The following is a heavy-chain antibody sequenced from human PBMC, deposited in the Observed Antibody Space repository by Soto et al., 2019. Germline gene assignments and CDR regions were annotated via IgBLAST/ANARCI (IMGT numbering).Heavy chain of an antibody. J-gene: IGHJ5*02. D-gene: IGHD6-19*01. Sequence: KASETLSLTCTVSGGSISSYYWSWIRQPPGKGLEWIGYIYYSGSTNYNPSLKSRVTISVDTSKNQFSLKLSSVTAADTAVYYCARDRGGWRLYNWFDPWGQGTLVTVSS. CDR3: ARDRGGWRLYNWFDP. CDR1: GGSISSYY. CDR2: IYYSGST. V-gene: IGHV4-59*01.